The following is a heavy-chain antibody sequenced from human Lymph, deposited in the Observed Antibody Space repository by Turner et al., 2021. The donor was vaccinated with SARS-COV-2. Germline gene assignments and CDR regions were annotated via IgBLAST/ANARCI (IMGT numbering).Heavy chain of an antibody. CDR2: SYPGDSDT. Sequence: EVQLVQSGAEVKKPGDSLKISCQGSGSSFPTYWIGWVRQMPGKGLEWMGISYPGDSDTRYSPSFQGKVTISADKSISTAYLQWSSLKASDTAMYYCARLPIARGYSGYDFYYFDYWGQGTLVTVSS. J-gene: IGHJ4*02. D-gene: IGHD5-12*01. V-gene: IGHV5-51*01. CDR3: ARLPIARGYSGYDFYYFDY. CDR1: GSSFPTYW.